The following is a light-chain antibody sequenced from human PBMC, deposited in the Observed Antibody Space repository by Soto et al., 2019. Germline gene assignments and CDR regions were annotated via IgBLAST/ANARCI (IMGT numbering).Light chain of an antibody. Sequence: EAVLTQSPDTLSLSPGERATLSCRASQSVSSFLAWYQQKPGQAPRLLIYDASNRATGIPARFSGSGSGTEFTLTISSLQSADFAVYYCQQYTNWPLIFGQGTRLEIK. V-gene: IGKV3-11*01. CDR3: QQYTNWPLI. CDR2: DAS. CDR1: QSVSSF. J-gene: IGKJ5*01.